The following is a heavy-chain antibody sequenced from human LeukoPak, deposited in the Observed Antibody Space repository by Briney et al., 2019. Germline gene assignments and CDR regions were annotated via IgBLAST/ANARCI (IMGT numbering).Heavy chain of an antibody. D-gene: IGHD3-3*01. V-gene: IGHV3-11*04. CDR1: EFTISDHY. CDR2: ISSSGSTI. Sequence: SGGSLRLSCAASEFTISDHYMNWVRQAPGKGLEWVSYISSSGSTIYYADSVKGRFTISRDNAKNSLYLQMNSLRAEDTAVYYCARTLYDFWSGYYYDAFDIWGQGTMVTVSS. CDR3: ARTLYDFWSGYYYDAFDI. J-gene: IGHJ3*02.